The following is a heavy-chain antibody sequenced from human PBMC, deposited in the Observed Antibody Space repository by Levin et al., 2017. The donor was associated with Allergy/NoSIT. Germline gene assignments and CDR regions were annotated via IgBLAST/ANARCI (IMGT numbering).Heavy chain of an antibody. V-gene: IGHV4-59*01. CDR1: GGSISSYY. J-gene: IGHJ3*02. D-gene: IGHD1-7*01. Sequence: ASETLSLTCTVSGGSISSYYWSWIRQPPGKGLEWIGYIYYSGSTNYNPSLKSRVTISVDTSKNQFSLKLSSVTAADTAVYYCAREATGLELLVGAFDSWGQGTMVTVSS. CDR2: IYYSGST. CDR3: AREATGLELLVGAFDS.